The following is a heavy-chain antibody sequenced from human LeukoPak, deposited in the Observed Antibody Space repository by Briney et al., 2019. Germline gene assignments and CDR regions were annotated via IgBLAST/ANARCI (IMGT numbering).Heavy chain of an antibody. J-gene: IGHJ4*02. CDR2: YEAERAKM. CDR3: AAGTFYSLTTVY. D-gene: IGHD2/OR15-2a*01. CDR1: GYTFTSYG. V-gene: IGHV1-24*01. Sequence: GASVKVSCKASGYTFTSYGISWVRQAPGKGLEWMGGYEAERAKMINAQKFQVRVTMTEDPSTGTAYMELSSLRSEDTAVYYCAAGTFYSLTTVYWGQGTLVTVSS.